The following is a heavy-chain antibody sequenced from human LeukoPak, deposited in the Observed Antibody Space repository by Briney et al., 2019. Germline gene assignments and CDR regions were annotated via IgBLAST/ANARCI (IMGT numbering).Heavy chain of an antibody. CDR3: ARGSIPAAIYLST. Sequence: PSETLSLTCTVSGASISSSRYYWGWIHQPPGKGLEWIGSISYSGNPYYNPSLKSRVTMSLDTSKNQFSLKLSSVTAADTAVYYCARGSIPAAIYLSTWGQGTLVTVSS. CDR1: GASISSSRYY. V-gene: IGHV4-39*07. J-gene: IGHJ5*02. D-gene: IGHD2-2*01. CDR2: ISYSGNP.